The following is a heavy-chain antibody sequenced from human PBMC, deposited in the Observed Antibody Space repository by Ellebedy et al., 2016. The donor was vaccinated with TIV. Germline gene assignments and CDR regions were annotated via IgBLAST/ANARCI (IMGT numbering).Heavy chain of an antibody. J-gene: IGHJ6*02. CDR1: GFTXPSYW. CDR3: ARDRRISRPQTWKSYYDGMDV. CDR2: IKQDGSEK. D-gene: IGHD3-3*02. V-gene: IGHV3-7*01. Sequence: GESLKISCAASGFTXPSYWXSWVPHAPGKGXEWVANIKQDGSEKYYADSVKGRFTISRDNSKNTLYLQMNSLRAEDTAVYYCARDRRISRPQTWKSYYDGMDVWGQGTTVTVSS.